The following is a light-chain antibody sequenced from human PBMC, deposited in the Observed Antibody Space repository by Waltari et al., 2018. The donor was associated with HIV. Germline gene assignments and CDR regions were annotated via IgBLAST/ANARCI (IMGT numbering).Light chain of an antibody. V-gene: IGLV1-51*01. CDR3: GTWDSSVSAGV. CDR2: DKN. CDR1: TSNIGTNF. J-gene: IGLJ2*01. Sequence: QSVLTQPPSVSAAPGQTVTFSCSGSTSNIGTNFLSWYQQLPEAAPKLIIYDKNKRPSGVPDRGAGSKSDTSATLAITGLQTGDEADYYCGTWDSSVSAGVFGGGTKLTVL.